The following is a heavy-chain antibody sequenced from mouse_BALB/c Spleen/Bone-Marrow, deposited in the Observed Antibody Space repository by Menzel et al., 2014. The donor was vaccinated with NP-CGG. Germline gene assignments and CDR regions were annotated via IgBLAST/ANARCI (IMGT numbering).Heavy chain of an antibody. Sequence: QGPLPPSDAELVKTGGFVKITCKASGYTFPGHAIYWGEPKPEQGLGLIGYISPGNGDIKYNEKFKGKATLTADKSSSTAYMQLNSLTSEDSAVYFCKRSAYWGQGTLVTVSA. J-gene: IGHJ3*01. CDR1: GYTFPGHA. CDR3: KRSAY. CDR2: ISPGNGDI. V-gene: IGHV1S53*02.